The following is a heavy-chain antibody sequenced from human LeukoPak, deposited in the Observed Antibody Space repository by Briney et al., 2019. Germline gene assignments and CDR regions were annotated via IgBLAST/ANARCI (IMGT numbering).Heavy chain of an antibody. CDR3: TQSFDPFDP. CDR2: IKSKVYGETT. Sequence: GGSLRLSCAASGFTFSSYSMNWVRQAPGKGLEWVGFIKSKVYGETTKYAASVQGRFIISRDDSKSIAYLQMNSLKTEDTAVYYCTQSFDPFDPWGQGTLVTVSS. CDR1: GFTFSSYS. V-gene: IGHV3-49*04. D-gene: IGHD3-9*01. J-gene: IGHJ5*02.